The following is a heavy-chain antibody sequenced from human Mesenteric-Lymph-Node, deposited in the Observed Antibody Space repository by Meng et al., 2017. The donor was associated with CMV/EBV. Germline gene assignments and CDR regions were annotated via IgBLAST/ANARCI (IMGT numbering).Heavy chain of an antibody. J-gene: IGHJ4*02. CDR2: AYYRSKWYH. D-gene: IGHD3/OR15-3a*01. V-gene: IGHV6-1*01. CDR3: ARGLREVDWGHAPNYFDS. CDR1: GDSVSTNSAS. Sequence: SQTPSLTCAISGDSVSTNSASWNWIRQSPSRGLEWLGRAYYRSKWYHDYALSMRSRMTINLDTSKNQFSLQLDSVTPEDTAVYFCARGLREVDWGHAPNYFDSWGQGTLVTVSS.